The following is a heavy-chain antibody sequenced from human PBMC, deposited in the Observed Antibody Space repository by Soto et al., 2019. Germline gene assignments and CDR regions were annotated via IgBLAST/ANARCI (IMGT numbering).Heavy chain of an antibody. J-gene: IGHJ4*02. CDR3: ALLRDVGYCSGGSCIKPYYFDY. CDR2: ISGSGGST. V-gene: IGHV3-23*01. CDR1: GFTFSSYA. D-gene: IGHD2-15*01. Sequence: GGSLRLSCAASGFTFSSYAMSWVRQAPGKRLEWVSAISGSGGSTYYADSVKGRFTISRDNSKNTLYLQMNSLRAEDTAVYYCALLRDVGYCSGGSCIKPYYFDYWGQGTLVTVSS.